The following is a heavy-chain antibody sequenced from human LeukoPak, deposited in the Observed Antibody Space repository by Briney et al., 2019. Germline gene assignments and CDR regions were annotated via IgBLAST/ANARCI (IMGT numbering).Heavy chain of an antibody. CDR3: ARTGALAKYCSGGSCYSHYYYYMDV. D-gene: IGHD2-15*01. CDR1: GYTFTSYG. J-gene: IGHJ6*03. V-gene: IGHV1-18*01. Sequence: ASVKVSCKASGYTFTSYGISWVRQAPGQGLEWMGWISAYNGNTNYAQKLQGRVTTTTDTSTSTAYMELRSLRSDDTAVYYCARTGALAKYCSGGSCYSHYYYYMDVWGKGTTVTVSS. CDR2: ISAYNGNT.